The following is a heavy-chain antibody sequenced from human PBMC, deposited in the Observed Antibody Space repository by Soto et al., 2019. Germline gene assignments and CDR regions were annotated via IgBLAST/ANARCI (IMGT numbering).Heavy chain of an antibody. CDR1: GGSISSYY. D-gene: IGHD1-26*01. CDR3: ARVWVGAFDI. Sequence: QVQLQESGPGLVKPSETLSLTCTVSGGSISSYYWSWIRQHPGKGLEWIGYIYYSGSTNYNPSLKIRVTLSVDTSKHQYSLKLSSVTASDTAVYYCARVWVGAFDIWGQGTMVTVSS. J-gene: IGHJ3*02. V-gene: IGHV4-59*01. CDR2: IYYSGST.